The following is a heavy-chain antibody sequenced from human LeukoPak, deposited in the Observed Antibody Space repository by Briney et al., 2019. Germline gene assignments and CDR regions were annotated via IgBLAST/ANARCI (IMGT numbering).Heavy chain of an antibody. CDR2: INAGNGNT. CDR1: GYTFTSYA. J-gene: IGHJ6*04. Sequence: ASVKVSCKASGYTFTSYAMHWVRQAPGQRLEWMGWINAGNGNTKYSQKFQGRVTITRDTSASTAHMELSSLRSEDTAVYYCATQDIVVVPAAPFNYYYYGMDVWGKGTTVTVSS. D-gene: IGHD2-2*01. V-gene: IGHV1-3*01. CDR3: ATQDIVVVPAAPFNYYYYGMDV.